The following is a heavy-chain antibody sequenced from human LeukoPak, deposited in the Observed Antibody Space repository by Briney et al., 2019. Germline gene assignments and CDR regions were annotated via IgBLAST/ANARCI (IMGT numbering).Heavy chain of an antibody. Sequence: ASVKVSCKASGYTFSIYNMHWVRQAPGQGLEWMGIINPSGGTSYAQKLQGRITMTRGTPTSTLYMELSSLRSEDTAVYYCAREGVAGTGLDFWGQGTLVTVSS. J-gene: IGHJ4*02. D-gene: IGHD6-13*01. CDR2: INPSGGT. V-gene: IGHV1-46*01. CDR1: GYTFSIYN. CDR3: AREGVAGTGLDF.